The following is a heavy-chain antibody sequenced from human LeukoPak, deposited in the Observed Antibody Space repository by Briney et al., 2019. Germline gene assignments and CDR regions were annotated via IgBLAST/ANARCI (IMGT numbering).Heavy chain of an antibody. V-gene: IGHV3-23*01. CDR1: GFTFSSYA. Sequence: GGSLRLSCAASGFTFSSYAMSWVRRAPGKGLEWASAISGSGGSTYYADSVKGRFTISRDNSKNTLYLQMNSLRAEDTAVYYCARQPVAAGSNYWGQGTLVIVSS. J-gene: IGHJ4*02. CDR2: ISGSGGST. D-gene: IGHD6-13*01. CDR3: ARQPVAAGSNY.